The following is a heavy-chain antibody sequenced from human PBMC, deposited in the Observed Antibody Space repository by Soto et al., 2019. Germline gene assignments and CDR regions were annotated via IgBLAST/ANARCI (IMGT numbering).Heavy chain of an antibody. V-gene: IGHV3-30*03. CDR1: GFIFSSYG. D-gene: IGHD3-10*01. CDR3: ARDTVLLWFGERDYYGLDV. Sequence: PGGSLRLYCAASGFIFSSYGMHWVRQAPGKGLEWVAVISYDGSNKYSADSVKGRFTISRDNSKNSLYLQMNSLRAEDTAVYYCARDTVLLWFGERDYYGLDVWGQGTTVTVSS. CDR2: ISYDGSNK. J-gene: IGHJ6*02.